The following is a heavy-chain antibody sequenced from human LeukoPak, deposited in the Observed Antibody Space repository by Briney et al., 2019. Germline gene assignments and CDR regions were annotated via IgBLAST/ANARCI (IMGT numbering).Heavy chain of an antibody. D-gene: IGHD1-1*01. Sequence: GGSLRLSCAASGFTFSDYYMSWIRQAPGKGLEWVSFISSNSGITYYADSVKGRFTISRDSAKHSLYLQMHSLRAEDTAVYYCARTLVTTSGDFWGQGTLVTVSS. J-gene: IGHJ4*02. V-gene: IGHV3-11*06. CDR1: GFTFSDYY. CDR2: ISSNSGIT. CDR3: ARTLVTTSGDF.